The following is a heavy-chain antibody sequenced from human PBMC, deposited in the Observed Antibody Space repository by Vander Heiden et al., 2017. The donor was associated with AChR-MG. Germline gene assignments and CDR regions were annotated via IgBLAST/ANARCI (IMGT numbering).Heavy chain of an antibody. D-gene: IGHD6-25*01. CDR3: SAGDYFNY. V-gene: IGHV3-7*01. CDR2: LNQDGSEK. J-gene: IGHJ4*02. CDR1: GFTFSNSW. Sequence: EVQLVESGGGLVQPGGSLRLSCAAPGFTFSNSWMSCVRQAPGKGLEWVANLNQDGSEKYSVDSVKGRFTISRDNAKNSLYLQMNSLRAEDTAVYYCSAGDYFNYWGQGTLLTVSS.